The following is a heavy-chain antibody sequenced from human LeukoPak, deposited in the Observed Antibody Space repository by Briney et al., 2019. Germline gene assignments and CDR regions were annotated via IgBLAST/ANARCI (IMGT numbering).Heavy chain of an antibody. V-gene: IGHV3-21*01. CDR1: GFTFSSYS. CDR2: ISSSSSYI. D-gene: IGHD3-10*01. J-gene: IGHJ4*02. CDR3: ARDLGVTMVRGVITH. Sequence: GGSLRLSCAASGFTFSSYSMNWVRQAPGKGLEWVSSISSSSSYIYYADSVKGRFTFSRDNAKNSLYLQMNSLRAEDTAVYYCARDLGVTMVRGVITHWGQGTLVTVSS.